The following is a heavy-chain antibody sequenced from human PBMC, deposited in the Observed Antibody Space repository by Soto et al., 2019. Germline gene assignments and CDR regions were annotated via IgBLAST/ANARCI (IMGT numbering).Heavy chain of an antibody. CDR2: INPNTGGT. D-gene: IGHD3-9*01. CDR3: ARGGPDYDVLTGLYGMDV. J-gene: IGHJ6*02. CDR1: VYTFSGYH. Sequence: ASVKVSCKASVYTFSGYHMHWVRQAPGQGLEWMGWINPNTGGTNYAQKFQGRVTMTRDTFISTAYMDLSSLRSDDTAVYYCARGGPDYDVLTGLYGMDVWGQGTTVTVSS. V-gene: IGHV1-2*02.